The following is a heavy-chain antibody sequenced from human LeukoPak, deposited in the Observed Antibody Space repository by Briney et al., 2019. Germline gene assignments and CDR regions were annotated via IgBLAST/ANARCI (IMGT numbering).Heavy chain of an antibody. D-gene: IGHD5-12*01. CDR3: ARALIGVVATIPHDY. Sequence: GGSLRLSCAASGFTFSSYSMNWVRQAPGKGLEWVSSISSSSSYIYYADSVKGRFTISRDNAKNSLYLQMNSLRAEDTAVYYCARALIGVVATIPHDYWGQGTLVTVSS. V-gene: IGHV3-21*01. CDR2: ISSSSSYI. J-gene: IGHJ4*02. CDR1: GFTFSSYS.